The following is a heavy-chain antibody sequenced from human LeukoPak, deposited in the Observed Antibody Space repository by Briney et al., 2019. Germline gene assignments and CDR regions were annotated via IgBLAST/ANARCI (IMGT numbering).Heavy chain of an antibody. CDR2: IYHSGST. Sequence: PSETLSLTCTVSGYSISSGYYWGWIRQPPGKGLEWIGSIYHSGSTYYNPSLKSRVTISVDTSKNQFSLKLSSVTAADTAVYYCASSNWNSGYDWYTDYWGQGTLVTVSS. CDR1: GYSISSGYY. D-gene: IGHD5-12*01. V-gene: IGHV4-38-2*02. CDR3: ASSNWNSGYDWYTDY. J-gene: IGHJ4*02.